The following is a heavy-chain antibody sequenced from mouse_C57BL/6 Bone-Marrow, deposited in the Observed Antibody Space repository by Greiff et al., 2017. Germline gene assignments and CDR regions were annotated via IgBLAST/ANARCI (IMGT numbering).Heavy chain of an antibody. V-gene: IGHV5-17*01. CDR2: ISSGSSTI. J-gene: IGHJ4*01. CDR1: GFTFSDYG. CDR3: AKEYYYGRDY. Sequence: EVKVEESGGGLVKPGGSLKLSCAASGFTFSDYGMHWVRQAPEKGLEWVAYISSGSSTIYYADTVKGRFTISRDNAKNTLFLQMTSLRSEDTAMYYCAKEYYYGRDYWGQGTSVTVSS.